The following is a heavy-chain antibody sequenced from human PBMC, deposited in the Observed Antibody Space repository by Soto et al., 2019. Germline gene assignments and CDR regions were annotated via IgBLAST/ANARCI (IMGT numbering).Heavy chain of an antibody. CDR2: ISAYNGNT. CDR1: GYTFTSYG. V-gene: IGHV1-18*04. J-gene: IGHJ6*02. Sequence: ASVKVSCKASGYTFTSYGISWVRRAPGQGLEWMGWISAYNGNTNYAQKLQGRVTMTTDTSTSTAYMELRSLRSDDTAVYYCARDLISHYYDSSGLASMYGMDVWGQGTTVTVSS. D-gene: IGHD3-22*01. CDR3: ARDLISHYYDSSGLASMYGMDV.